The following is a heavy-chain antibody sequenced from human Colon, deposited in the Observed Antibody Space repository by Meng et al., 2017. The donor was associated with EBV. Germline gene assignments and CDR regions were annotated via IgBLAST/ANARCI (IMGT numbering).Heavy chain of an antibody. CDR3: ASLYGDSSVWYLDL. J-gene: IGHJ2*01. Sequence: VQVKEAGPGLVKPSQTLSLTCTVSGGSISSGNHYWSWIRQHPGKGLEYIGYIYYSGSTYYNPSLKSRVIISVDTSKNQFSLRLNSVTAADTAVYYCASLYGDSSVWYLDLWGRGTLVTVSS. V-gene: IGHV4-31*03. CDR1: GGSISSGNHY. D-gene: IGHD4-17*01. CDR2: IYYSGST.